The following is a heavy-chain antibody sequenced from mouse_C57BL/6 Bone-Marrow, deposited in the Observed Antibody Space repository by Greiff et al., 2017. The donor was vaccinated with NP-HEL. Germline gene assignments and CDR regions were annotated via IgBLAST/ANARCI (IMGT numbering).Heavy chain of an antibody. D-gene: IGHD1-1*01. CDR1: GYTFTSYG. Sequence: QVQLQQSGAELARPGASVKLSCKASGYTFTSYGISWVKQRTGQGLEWIGEIYPRSGNTYYNEKFKGKATLTADKSSSTAYMELRSLTSEDSAVYFCARPGDYYGSGYYFGYWGQGTTLTVSS. CDR2: IYPRSGNT. V-gene: IGHV1-81*01. CDR3: ARPGDYYGSGYYFGY. J-gene: IGHJ2*01.